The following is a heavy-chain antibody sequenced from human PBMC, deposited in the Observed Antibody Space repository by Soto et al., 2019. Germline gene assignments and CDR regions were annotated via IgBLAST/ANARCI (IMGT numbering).Heavy chain of an antibody. V-gene: IGHV6-1*01. CDR2: TYYRSKWYN. D-gene: IGHD3-3*01. CDR3: ARDYDFWSGYSGRGMDV. J-gene: IGHJ6*02. Sequence: SQTLSLTGTISGDSVSSNSAACNWIRQSPSRGLEWLGRTYYRSKWYNDYAVSVKSRITINPDTSKNQFSLQLNSVTPEDTAVYYCARDYDFWSGYSGRGMDVRGQGTSVTVSS. CDR1: GDSVSSNSAA.